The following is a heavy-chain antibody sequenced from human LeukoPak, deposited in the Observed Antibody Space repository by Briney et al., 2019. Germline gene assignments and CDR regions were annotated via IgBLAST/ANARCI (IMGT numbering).Heavy chain of an antibody. D-gene: IGHD2-8*02. J-gene: IGHJ6*03. CDR1: EFSISHYA. V-gene: IGHV3-23*01. CDR3: SKAPLGACAGAVCYYLDV. CDR2: DTGSTTST. Sequence: GGSLRLSCTASEFSISHYAMSWVRQAPGKGLEWVSADTGSTTSTYYASSVRGRFTISRDNSMNTLYLQMNSLRADDTAVYYCSKAPLGACAGAVCYYLDVWGKGTTVIVSS.